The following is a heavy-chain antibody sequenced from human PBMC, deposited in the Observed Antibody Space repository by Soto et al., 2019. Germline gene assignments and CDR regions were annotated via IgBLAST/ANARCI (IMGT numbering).Heavy chain of an antibody. CDR3: AQDLPITYYYDSSGSPKTPNDY. Sequence: GGSLRLSCAASGFTFNNYGMHWVRQAPGKGLEWVAVIWSNGSNTYYANSVKGRFTISRDNSKNTLYLQMNSLRAEDTAVYYCAQDLPITYYYDSSGSPKTPNDYWGQGTLVTVSS. CDR2: IWSNGSNT. V-gene: IGHV3-33*06. D-gene: IGHD3-22*01. J-gene: IGHJ4*02. CDR1: GFTFNNYG.